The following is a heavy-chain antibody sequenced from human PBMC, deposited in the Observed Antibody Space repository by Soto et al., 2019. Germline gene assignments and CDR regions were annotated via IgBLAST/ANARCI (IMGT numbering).Heavy chain of an antibody. J-gene: IGHJ6*02. V-gene: IGHV1-69*12. CDR3: ARSGSTVIVVVNCYYYYAMDV. CDR1: GGTFRRDA. Sequence: QVQLVQSGAEVKKPGSSVKVSCKASGGTFRRDAISWVRQATGQGLEWMGGIIPISGTANYAQKFQGRVTITADEFTSTADMELSSLRSEDTAVYYCARSGSTVIVVVNCYYYYAMDVWGQGTTVTVSS. CDR2: IIPISGTA. D-gene: IGHD3-22*01.